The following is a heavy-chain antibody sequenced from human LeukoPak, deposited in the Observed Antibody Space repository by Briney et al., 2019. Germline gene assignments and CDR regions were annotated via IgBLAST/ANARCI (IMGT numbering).Heavy chain of an antibody. D-gene: IGHD1-26*01. J-gene: IGHJ6*03. CDR3: ATHGHHEKIVGTPLPYFNMDV. V-gene: IGHV4-34*01. Sequence: SETLSLTCAVYGGSFSGYYWSWIRQPPGKGLEWIGEINHSGSTNYNPSLKSRVTISVDTSKNQFSLKLSSVTAADTAFYYCATHGHHEKIVGTPLPYFNMDVWGKGTTVTVSS. CDR2: INHSGST. CDR1: GGSFSGYY.